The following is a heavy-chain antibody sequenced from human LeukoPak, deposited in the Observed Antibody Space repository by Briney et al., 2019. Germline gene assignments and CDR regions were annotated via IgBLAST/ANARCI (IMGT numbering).Heavy chain of an antibody. Sequence: SETLSLTCAVSAGSISSINSWSCVRLPPGKGLEWIGEIYHSGSTNYNPSLKSRVTISVDKSQSQFSQKLSSVTAADTAVYYCASHYGAFDYWGQGTLVTVSS. CDR1: AGSISSINS. V-gene: IGHV4-4*02. D-gene: IGHD4-17*01. CDR3: ASHYGAFDY. CDR2: IYHSGST. J-gene: IGHJ4*02.